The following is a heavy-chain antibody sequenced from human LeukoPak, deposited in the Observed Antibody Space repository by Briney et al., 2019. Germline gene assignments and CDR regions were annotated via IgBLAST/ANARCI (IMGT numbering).Heavy chain of an antibody. J-gene: IGHJ4*02. CDR1: GGSISGYH. D-gene: IGHD1-26*01. V-gene: IGHV4-59*08. CDR2: IYYSGST. CDR3: ARGGSYFPFDY. Sequence: SVTLSLTCNVSGGSISGYHWSWIRQPPGKGLEWIGYIYYSGSTNYNPSLKSRVTISVDTSKNQFSLKLSSVTAADTAVYYCARGGSYFPFDYWGQGTLVTVSS.